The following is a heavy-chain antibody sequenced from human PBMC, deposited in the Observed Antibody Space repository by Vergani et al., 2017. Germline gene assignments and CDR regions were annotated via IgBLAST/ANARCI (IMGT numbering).Heavy chain of an antibody. CDR3: ARRSLAARLHAFDI. Sequence: QVQLQQWGAGLLKPSETLSLTCAVYGGSFSGYYWSWIRQPPGKGLEWIGEINHSGSTNYNPSLKSRVTISVDTSKNQFSLKLSSVTAADTAVYYCARRSLAARLHAFDIWSQGTMVTVSS. V-gene: IGHV4-34*01. D-gene: IGHD6-6*01. CDR2: INHSGST. CDR1: GGSFSGYY. J-gene: IGHJ3*02.